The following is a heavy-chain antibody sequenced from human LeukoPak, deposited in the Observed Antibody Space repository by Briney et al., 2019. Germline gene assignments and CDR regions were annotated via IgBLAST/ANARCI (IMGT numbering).Heavy chain of an antibody. Sequence: SETLSLTCAVYGGSFSGYYWSWIRQPPGKGLEWIGEINHSGSTNYNPSLKSRVTISVDTSKNQFSLKLSSVTAADTAVYYCARGVNYDFWSGYNNWFDPWAREPWSPSPQ. CDR1: GGSFSGYY. V-gene: IGHV4-34*01. CDR3: ARGVNYDFWSGYNNWFDP. D-gene: IGHD3-3*01. J-gene: IGHJ5*02. CDR2: INHSGST.